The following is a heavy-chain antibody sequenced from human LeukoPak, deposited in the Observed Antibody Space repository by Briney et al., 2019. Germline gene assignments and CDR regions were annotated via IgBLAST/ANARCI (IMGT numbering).Heavy chain of an antibody. Sequence: SETLSLTCTVSGDSISSSYWSWIRQPPGKGLEWIGYIYYSGSTNYNPSLKSRVTISVDTSKNQFSLKLSSVTAADTAVYYCARVPVAGYCSSTSCNYGMDVWAKGPRSPSPQ. D-gene: IGHD2-2*01. J-gene: IGHJ6*04. CDR3: ARVPVAGYCSSTSCNYGMDV. CDR1: GDSISSSY. CDR2: IYYSGST. V-gene: IGHV4-59*01.